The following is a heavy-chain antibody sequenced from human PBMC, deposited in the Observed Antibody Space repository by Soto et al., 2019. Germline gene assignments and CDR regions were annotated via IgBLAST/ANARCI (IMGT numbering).Heavy chain of an antibody. Sequence: SETLSLTCTVSGGSISSYYWSWIREPPGKGLEWIGYIYYSGSTNYNPSLKSRVTISVDTSKNQFSLKLSSVTAADTAVYYCTTDTTSYYYDSSGYYRSFDYWGQGTLVTVSS. J-gene: IGHJ4*02. CDR1: GGSISSYY. D-gene: IGHD3-22*01. V-gene: IGHV4-59*01. CDR3: TTDTTSYYYDSSGYYRSFDY. CDR2: IYYSGST.